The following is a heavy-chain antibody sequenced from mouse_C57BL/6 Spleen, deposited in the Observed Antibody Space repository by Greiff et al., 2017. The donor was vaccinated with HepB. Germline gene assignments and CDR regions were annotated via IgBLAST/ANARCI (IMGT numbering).Heavy chain of an antibody. J-gene: IGHJ4*01. Sequence: EVKLQESGPGLVKPSQSLSLTCSVTGYSITSGYYWNWIRQFPGNKLEWMGYISYDGSNNYNPSLKNRISITRDTSKNQFFLKLNSVTTEDTATYYCAREEGDSYAMDYWGQGTSVTVSS. CDR3: AREEGDSYAMDY. D-gene: IGHD3-3*01. CDR1: GYSITSGYY. V-gene: IGHV3-6*01. CDR2: ISYDGSN.